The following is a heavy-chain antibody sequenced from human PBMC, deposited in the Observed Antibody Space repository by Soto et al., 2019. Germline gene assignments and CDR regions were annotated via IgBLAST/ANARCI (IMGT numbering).Heavy chain of an antibody. CDR1: GFTFDDYA. CDR3: AKDTGYYGSGSYSCFDY. J-gene: IGHJ4*02. CDR2: ISWNSGSI. Sequence: EVQLVESGGGLVQPGRSLRLSCAASGFTFDDYAMHWVRQAPGKGLEWVSGISWNSGSIGYADSVKGRFTISRDNAKNSLYLQMNSLRAEDTASYYCAKDTGYYGSGSYSCFDYWGQGTLVTVSS. D-gene: IGHD3-10*01. V-gene: IGHV3-9*01.